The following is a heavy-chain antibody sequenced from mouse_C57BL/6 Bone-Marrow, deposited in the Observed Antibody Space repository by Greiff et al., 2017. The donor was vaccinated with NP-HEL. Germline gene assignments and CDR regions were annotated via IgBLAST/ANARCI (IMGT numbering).Heavy chain of an antibody. D-gene: IGHD2-1*01. CDR3: ARSRVYYGNYWFAY. CDR2: IHPNSGST. Sequence: VKLQQPGAELVKPGASVKLSCKASGYTFTSYWMHWVKQRPGQGLEWIGMIHPNSGSTNYNEKFKSKATLTVDKSSSTAYMQLSSLTSEDSAVYYCARSRVYYGNYWFAYWGQGTLVTVSA. V-gene: IGHV1-64*01. CDR1: GYTFTSYW. J-gene: IGHJ3*01.